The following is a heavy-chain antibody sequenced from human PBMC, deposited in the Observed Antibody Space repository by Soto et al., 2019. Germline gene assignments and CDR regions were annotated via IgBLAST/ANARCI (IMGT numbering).Heavy chain of an antibody. Sequence: QVQLVQSGAEVKKPGSSVKVSCKASGGTFSSYAISWVRQAPGQGLEWMGGIIPIFGTANYAQKFQGRVTITADESTSTAYMELSSLRSEDTAVYYCVTSRPLRYFDWSGHAFDIWGQGTMVTVSS. CDR3: VTSRPLRYFDWSGHAFDI. V-gene: IGHV1-69*01. D-gene: IGHD3-9*01. CDR2: IIPIFGTA. CDR1: GGTFSSYA. J-gene: IGHJ3*02.